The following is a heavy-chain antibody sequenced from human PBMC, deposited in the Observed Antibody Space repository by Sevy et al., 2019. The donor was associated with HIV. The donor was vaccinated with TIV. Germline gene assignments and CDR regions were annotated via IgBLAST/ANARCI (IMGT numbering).Heavy chain of an antibody. V-gene: IGHV3-30*04. D-gene: IGHD3-22*01. Sequence: GGSLRLSCAASGFTFSSYAMHWVRQAPGKGLEWVAVISYDGSNKYYADSVKGRFTISRDNSKNTLYLQMNSLRAEDTAVYYCARDRGSTMTTRYYYYYGMDVWGQGTTVTVSS. CDR2: ISYDGSNK. CDR1: GFTFSSYA. J-gene: IGHJ6*02. CDR3: ARDRGSTMTTRYYYYYGMDV.